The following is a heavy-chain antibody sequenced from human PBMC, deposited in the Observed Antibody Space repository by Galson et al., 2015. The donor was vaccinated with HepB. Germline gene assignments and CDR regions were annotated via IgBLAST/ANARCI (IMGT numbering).Heavy chain of an antibody. CDR2: IIPILGIA. J-gene: IGHJ4*02. Sequence: SVKVSCKASGGTFSSYTISWVRQAPGQGLEWMGRIIPILGIANYAQKFQGRVTITADKSTSTAYMELSSLRSEDTAVYYCARSRLGYCSSTSCYRFDYWGQGTLVTVSS. D-gene: IGHD2-2*01. CDR3: ARSRLGYCSSTSCYRFDY. V-gene: IGHV1-69*02. CDR1: GGTFSSYT.